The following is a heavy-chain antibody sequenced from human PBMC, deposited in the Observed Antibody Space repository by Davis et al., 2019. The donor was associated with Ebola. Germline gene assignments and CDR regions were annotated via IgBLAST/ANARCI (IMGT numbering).Heavy chain of an antibody. CDR1: GLTFSSYS. V-gene: IGHV3-21*01. CDR2: ISSSSSYI. D-gene: IGHD6-6*01. CDR3: ARSSIAARPGYYYGMDV. J-gene: IGHJ6*02. Sequence: GGSLRLSCAASGLTFSSYSMNWVRQAPGKGLEWVSSISSSSSYIYYADSVKGRFTISRDNAKNSLYLQINSLRAEDTAVYYCARSSIAARPGYYYGMDVWGQGTTVTVSS.